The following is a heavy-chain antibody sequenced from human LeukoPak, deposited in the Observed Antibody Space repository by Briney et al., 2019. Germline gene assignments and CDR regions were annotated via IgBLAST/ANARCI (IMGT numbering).Heavy chain of an antibody. CDR3: AREDCGGDCYSRHYYYYGMDV. CDR1: GGTFSSYA. Sequence: AAVKVSCKTSGGTFSSYAISWGRQAPGQGLEWMGRIIPIFGIANYAQKFQGRVTITADKSTSTAYMELSSLRSEDTAVYYCAREDCGGDCYSRHYYYYGMDVWGQGTTVTVSS. D-gene: IGHD2-21*02. V-gene: IGHV1-69*04. J-gene: IGHJ6*02. CDR2: IIPIFGIA.